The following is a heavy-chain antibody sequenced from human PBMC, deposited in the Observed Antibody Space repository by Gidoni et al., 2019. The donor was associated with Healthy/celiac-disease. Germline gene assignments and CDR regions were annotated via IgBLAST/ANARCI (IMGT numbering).Heavy chain of an antibody. J-gene: IGHJ6*02. D-gene: IGHD4-4*01. CDR1: GFTFDDYT. Sequence: EVQLVESVGVVVQPGGSLRLSCAASGFTFDDYTMHWVRQAPGKGLEWVSLISWDGGSTYYADSVKGRFTISRDNSKNSLYLQMNSLRTEDTALYYCAKDIGYGGGLTTAYYYYGMDVWGQGTTVTVSS. V-gene: IGHV3-43*01. CDR3: AKDIGYGGGLTTAYYYYGMDV. CDR2: ISWDGGST.